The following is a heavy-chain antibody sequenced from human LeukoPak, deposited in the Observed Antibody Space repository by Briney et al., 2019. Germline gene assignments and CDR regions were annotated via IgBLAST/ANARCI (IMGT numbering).Heavy chain of an antibody. V-gene: IGHV3-74*01. J-gene: IGHJ4*02. CDR1: GFTFSSYW. CDR3: ASQRWLQSSFDY. D-gene: IGHD5-24*01. Sequence: QTGGSLRLSCVASGFTFSSYWMHWVRQAPGKGLVWVPRINSHGSSTSYADSVKGRFTISRDNAKNTLYLQMNSLRAEDTAVYYCASQRWLQSSFDYWGQGTLVTVSS. CDR2: INSHGSST.